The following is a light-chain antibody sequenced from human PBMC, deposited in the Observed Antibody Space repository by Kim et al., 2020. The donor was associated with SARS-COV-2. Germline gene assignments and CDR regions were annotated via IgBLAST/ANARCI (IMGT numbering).Light chain of an antibody. CDR1: QDISDY. Sequence: DIQMTQSPSSLSASVGDRVTITCQASQDISDYLNWYQQKPGKAPNLLIYGASNLETGGPSRFSGRGSGTEFSLIISSLQPEDIATYYCQQHHRRPYTFGQGTKVDIK. CDR3: QQHHRRPYT. CDR2: GAS. V-gene: IGKV1-33*01. J-gene: IGKJ2*01.